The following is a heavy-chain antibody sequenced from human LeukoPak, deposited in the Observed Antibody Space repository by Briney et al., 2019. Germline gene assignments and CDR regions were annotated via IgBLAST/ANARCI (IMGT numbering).Heavy chain of an antibody. V-gene: IGHV3-21*01. Sequence: GGSLRLSCAASGFTFSNYAMTWVRQAPGKGLEWVSSISSSSSYIYYADSVKGRFTISRDNAKNSLYLQMNSLRAEDTAVYYCARSGRVFEFDYWGQGTLVTVSS. CDR1: GFTFSNYA. CDR2: ISSSSSYI. D-gene: IGHD6-13*01. J-gene: IGHJ4*02. CDR3: ARSGRVFEFDY.